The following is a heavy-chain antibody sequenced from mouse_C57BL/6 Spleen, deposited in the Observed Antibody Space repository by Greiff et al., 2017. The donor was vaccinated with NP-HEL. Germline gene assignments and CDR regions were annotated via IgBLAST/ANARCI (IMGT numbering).Heavy chain of an antibody. D-gene: IGHD1-1*01. Sequence: DVMLVESGGGLVKPGGSLKLSCAASGFTFSDYGMHWVRQAPEKGLEWVAYISSGSSTIYYADTVKGRFTISRDNAKNTLFLQMTSLRSEDTAMYYCAREVLRYQAFDVWGTGTTVTVSS. J-gene: IGHJ1*03. CDR3: AREVLRYQAFDV. CDR1: GFTFSDYG. V-gene: IGHV5-17*01. CDR2: ISSGSSTI.